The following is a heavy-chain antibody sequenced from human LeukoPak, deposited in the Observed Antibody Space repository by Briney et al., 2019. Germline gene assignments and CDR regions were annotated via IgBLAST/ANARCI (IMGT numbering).Heavy chain of an antibody. J-gene: IGHJ4*02. CDR2: IRYDGSNK. CDR3: AKDTAPGSIVGATEYFGY. D-gene: IGHD1-26*01. Sequence: GGSLRLSCAASGFTFISYGMHWVRQAPGKGLEWVALIRYDGSNKYYADSVKGRFTISRDNSKNTLYLQMNSLRAEDTAVYYCAKDTAPGSIVGATEYFGYWGQGTLVTVSS. V-gene: IGHV3-30*02. CDR1: GFTFISYG.